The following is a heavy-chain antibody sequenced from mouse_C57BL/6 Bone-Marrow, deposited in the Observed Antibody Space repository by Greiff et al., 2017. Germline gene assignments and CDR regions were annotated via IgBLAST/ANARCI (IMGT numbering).Heavy chain of an antibody. CDR1: GYTFTGYW. J-gene: IGHJ3*01. V-gene: IGHV1-9*01. CDR3: ARRDSNYPTWFAY. D-gene: IGHD2-5*01. Sequence: VQLQQSGAELMKPGASVKLSCKATGYTFTGYWIEWVKQRPGHGLEWIGEILPGSGCTNYNEKFKGKATFTADTSSNTAYMQLSSLTTEDSAIYYCARRDSNYPTWFAYWGQGTLVTVSA. CDR2: ILPGSGCT.